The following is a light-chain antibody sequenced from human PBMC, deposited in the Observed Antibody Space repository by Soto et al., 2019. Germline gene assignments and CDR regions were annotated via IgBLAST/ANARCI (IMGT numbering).Light chain of an antibody. Sequence: QTVVTQEPSLTVSPGGTVTLTCASSTGAVTSGYYPSWFQQKPGQAPKPLIYSTSNKHSWTPARFSGSLLGGKAALTLSGVQPEDEAEYYCLLYSGGAVVFGGGTKLTVL. J-gene: IGLJ2*01. CDR3: LLYSGGAVV. V-gene: IGLV7-43*01. CDR2: STS. CDR1: TGAVTSGYY.